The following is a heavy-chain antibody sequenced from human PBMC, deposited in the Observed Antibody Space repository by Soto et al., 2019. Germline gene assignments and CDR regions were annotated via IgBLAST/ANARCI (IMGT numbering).Heavy chain of an antibody. Sequence: ASVKVSCKASGYTFTSYGIGWVRQAPGQGLEWMGWISAYNGNTNYAQKLQGRVTMTTDTSTSTAYMELRSLRSDDTAVYYCARVFVKTLGYCSSPSCLFNWFDPWGRGTLVTVSS. CDR3: ARVFVKTLGYCSSPSCLFNWFDP. D-gene: IGHD2-2*01. V-gene: IGHV1-18*01. J-gene: IGHJ5*02. CDR1: GYTFTSYG. CDR2: ISAYNGNT.